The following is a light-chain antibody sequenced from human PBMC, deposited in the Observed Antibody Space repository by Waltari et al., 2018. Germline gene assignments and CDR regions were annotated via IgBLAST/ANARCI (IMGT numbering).Light chain of an antibody. CDR1: QSVASTY. Sequence: EVVLTQSPGTLSLSPGERATLSCRASQSVASTYLAWYQQKPGQAPRLLIYAASSRATGIPDRFSGSASVTDFTLTINRLEPEDSAVYFCQQYGSSPLFTFGPGTKVDI. CDR3: QQYGSSPLFT. CDR2: AAS. J-gene: IGKJ3*01. V-gene: IGKV3-20*01.